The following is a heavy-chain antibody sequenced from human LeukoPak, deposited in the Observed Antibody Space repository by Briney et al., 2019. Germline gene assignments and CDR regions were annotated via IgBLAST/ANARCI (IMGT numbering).Heavy chain of an antibody. CDR2: INPNSGGT. V-gene: IGHV1-2*02. CDR3: ALYSSGLFDP. D-gene: IGHD6-19*01. Sequence: ASVKVSCKASGGTFSSYAISWVRQAPGQGLEYMGWINPNSGGTNFAQKFQGRVTLTRDTSISTAYMEVSRLTSDDTAVYYCALYSSGLFDPWGQGTLVTVSS. CDR1: GGTFSSYA. J-gene: IGHJ5*02.